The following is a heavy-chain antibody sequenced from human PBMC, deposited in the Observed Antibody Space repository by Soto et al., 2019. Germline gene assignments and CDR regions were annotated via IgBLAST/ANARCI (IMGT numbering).Heavy chain of an antibody. Sequence: QVQLVQSGAEVKKPGSSVKVSCKASGGTFSSYAISWVRQAPGQGLEWMGGIIPIFGTANYAQKFQGRVTDTADESTSTAYMELSSLRSEDTAVYYCARVGPSGGYCSGGSCYWFDPWGQGTLVTVSS. CDR2: IIPIFGTA. CDR3: ARVGPSGGYCSGGSCYWFDP. J-gene: IGHJ5*02. CDR1: GGTFSSYA. V-gene: IGHV1-69*01. D-gene: IGHD2-15*01.